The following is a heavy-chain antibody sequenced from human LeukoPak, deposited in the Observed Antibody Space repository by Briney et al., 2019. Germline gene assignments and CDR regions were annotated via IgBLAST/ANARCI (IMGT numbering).Heavy chain of an antibody. J-gene: IGHJ5*02. CDR1: GGSITSYY. Sequence: SETLSLTCTVSGGSITSYYWSWIRQPPGKGLEWIAYIYYSGSTNYNPSLKSRVTISVDKSKNQFSLKLSSVTAADTAVYYCARDARRGWFDPWGQGTLVTVSS. D-gene: IGHD3-10*01. CDR2: IYYSGST. CDR3: ARDARRGWFDP. V-gene: IGHV4-59*01.